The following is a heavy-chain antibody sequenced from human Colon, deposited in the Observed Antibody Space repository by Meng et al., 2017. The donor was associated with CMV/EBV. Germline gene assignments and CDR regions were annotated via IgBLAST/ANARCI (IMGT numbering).Heavy chain of an antibody. Sequence: GESLKISCVGSGLVFDLYSMAWVRQAPGRGLEWVANINEDGIEITYVQSMKGRLTISRDNTKNALYLQMNSLRAGDTAVYYCARRFEYSSSYGVDVWGQGTTVTVSS. V-gene: IGHV3-7*01. CDR1: GLVFDLYS. J-gene: IGHJ6*02. CDR2: INEDGIEI. D-gene: IGHD6-13*01. CDR3: ARRFEYSSSYGVDV.